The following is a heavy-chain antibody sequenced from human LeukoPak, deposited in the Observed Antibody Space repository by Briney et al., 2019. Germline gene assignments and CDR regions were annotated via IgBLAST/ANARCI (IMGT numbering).Heavy chain of an antibody. V-gene: IGHV3-23*01. CDR2: ISGSGGST. D-gene: IGHD3-22*01. J-gene: IGHJ4*02. CDR1: GFTFNSYA. CDR3: AKRSGSSGYYTLFDY. Sequence: PGGSLRLSCAASGFTFNSYAMNWVRQAPGKGLEWVSGISGSGGSTDYADSVKGRFTIPRDNSKNTVYMQMNSLRAEDTAVYYCAKRSGSSGYYTLFDYWGQGTLVTVSS.